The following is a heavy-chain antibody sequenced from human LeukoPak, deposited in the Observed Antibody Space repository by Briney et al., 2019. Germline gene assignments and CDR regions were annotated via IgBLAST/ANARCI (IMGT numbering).Heavy chain of an antibody. CDR3: ARSVRDRYNYYAFDI. J-gene: IGHJ3*02. CDR2: IYYSGST. D-gene: IGHD5-24*01. V-gene: IGHV4-59*08. Sequence: SETLSLTCTVSGGSISSYYWSWIRQPPGEGLEWIGYIYYSGSTNYNPSLKSRVTISVDTSKNQFSLKLSSVTAADTAVYYCARSVRDRYNYYAFDIWGQGTMVTVSS. CDR1: GGSISSYY.